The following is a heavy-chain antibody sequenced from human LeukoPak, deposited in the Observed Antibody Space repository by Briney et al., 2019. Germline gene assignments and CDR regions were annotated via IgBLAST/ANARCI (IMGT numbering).Heavy chain of an antibody. D-gene: IGHD3-10*01. J-gene: IGHJ4*02. CDR1: GYTFTSYD. Sequence: ASVKASCKASGYTFTSYDINWVRQATGQGLEWMGWMNPNSGNTGYAQKFQGRVTMTRNTSISTAYMELSSLRSEDTAVYYCARGRRGILWFGELFDYWGQGTLVTVSS. V-gene: IGHV1-8*01. CDR3: ARGRRGILWFGELFDY. CDR2: MNPNSGNT.